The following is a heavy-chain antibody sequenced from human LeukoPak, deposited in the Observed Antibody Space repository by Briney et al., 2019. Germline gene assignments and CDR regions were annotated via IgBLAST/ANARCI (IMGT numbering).Heavy chain of an antibody. V-gene: IGHV1-2*02. CDR1: GYTFTGYY. Sequence: ASVKVSCKASGYTFTGYYMHWVRQAPGQGLEWMGWINPNSGGTNYARKFQGRVTMTRDTSISTAYMELSRLRSDDTAVYYCARNGDYEYFQHWGQGTLVTVSS. CDR3: ARNGDYEYFQH. J-gene: IGHJ1*01. D-gene: IGHD4-17*01. CDR2: INPNSGGT.